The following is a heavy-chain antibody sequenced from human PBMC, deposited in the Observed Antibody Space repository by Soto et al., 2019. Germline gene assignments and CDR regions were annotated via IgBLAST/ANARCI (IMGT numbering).Heavy chain of an antibody. J-gene: IGHJ4*02. CDR3: ARWDGYGDE. V-gene: IGHV3-23*01. Sequence: EVQLLESGGGLVQPGGSLRLSCAASGFTFSTYSMAWVSQAPGKGLAWVSGLSGGGANTFYADSVKGRFTISVDNSKNTVYLQMNSLRVEDTAVYYCARWDGYGDEWGQGTLVTVSS. D-gene: IGHD5-12*01. CDR1: GFTFSTYS. CDR2: LSGGGANT.